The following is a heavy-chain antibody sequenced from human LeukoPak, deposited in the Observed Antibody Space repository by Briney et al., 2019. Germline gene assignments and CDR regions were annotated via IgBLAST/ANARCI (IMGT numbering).Heavy chain of an antibody. V-gene: IGHV3-30*02. CDR3: AHLPDIVVVPAAMGLDY. J-gene: IGHJ4*02. CDR1: GFTFSSYG. CDR2: IRYDGSNK. D-gene: IGHD2-2*01. Sequence: GGSLRLSCAASGFTFSSYGMHWVRQAPGKGLEWVAFIRYDGSNKYYADSVKGRFTISRDNSKNTLYLQMNSLRAEDTAVYYCAHLPDIVVVPAAMGLDYWGQGTLVTVSS.